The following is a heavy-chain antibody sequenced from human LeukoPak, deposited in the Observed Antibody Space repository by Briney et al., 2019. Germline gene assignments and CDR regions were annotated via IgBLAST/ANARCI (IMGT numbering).Heavy chain of an antibody. D-gene: IGHD6-13*01. Sequence: PGGSLRLSCAASGFTFSGYWMSWVRQAPGKGLEWVSVITGSGGNTYYADSVKGRFTISKDNSKNTVYLQMSSLRVDDTAVYYCAKAASSSWLSYYYGMDVWGQGTTVTVSS. CDR1: GFTFSGYW. V-gene: IGHV3-23*01. J-gene: IGHJ6*02. CDR3: AKAASSSWLSYYYGMDV. CDR2: ITGSGGNT.